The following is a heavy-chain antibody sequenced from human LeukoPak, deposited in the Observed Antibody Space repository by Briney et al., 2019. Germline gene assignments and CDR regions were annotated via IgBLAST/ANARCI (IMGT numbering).Heavy chain of an antibody. V-gene: IGHV4-59*08. D-gene: IGHD3-22*01. Sequence: SETLSLICTVSGGSISSYYWSWIRQPPGKGLEWIGYIYYSGSTNYNPSLKSRVTISVDTSKNQFSLKLSSVTAADTAVYYCARLGGYYYDSSGYAFDYWGQGTLVTVSS. CDR2: IYYSGST. CDR3: ARLGGYYYDSSGYAFDY. J-gene: IGHJ4*02. CDR1: GGSISSYY.